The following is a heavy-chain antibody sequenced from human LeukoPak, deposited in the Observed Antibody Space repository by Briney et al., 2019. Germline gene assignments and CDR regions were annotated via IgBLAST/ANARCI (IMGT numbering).Heavy chain of an antibody. D-gene: IGHD3-10*01. CDR3: ARDPFGEGGINY. J-gene: IGHJ4*02. CDR1: GGSISSYY. V-gene: IGHV4-59*01. Sequence: SETLSLTCTVSGGSISSYYWSWIRQPPGKGLEWIGYIYYSGSTNYNPSLKSRVTISVDTSKNQFSLKLTSVTAADTAVYYCARDPFGEGGINYWGQGTLVTVSS. CDR2: IYYSGST.